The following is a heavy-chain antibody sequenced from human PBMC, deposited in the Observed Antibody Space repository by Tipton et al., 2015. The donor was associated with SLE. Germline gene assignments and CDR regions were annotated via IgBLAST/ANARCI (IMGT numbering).Heavy chain of an antibody. D-gene: IGHD1-26*01. CDR3: ARVGATRRFDN. J-gene: IGHJ4*02. V-gene: IGHV4-39*07. CDR1: GGSISSSSYY. CDR2: IYYSGST. Sequence: TLSLTCTVSGGSISSSSYYWGWIRQPPGKGLEWIGTIYYSGSTYYNPSLKSRVTISVDTSKNQFSLKLTSVTTADTAVYYCARVGATRRFDNWGQGTLVTVSS.